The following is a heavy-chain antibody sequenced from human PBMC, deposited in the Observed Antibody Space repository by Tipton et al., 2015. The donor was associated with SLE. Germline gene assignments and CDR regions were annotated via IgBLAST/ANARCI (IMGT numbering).Heavy chain of an antibody. CDR2: FYYSGNR. J-gene: IGHJ6*02. D-gene: IGHD6-19*01. CDR3: VRQALAALARKDYYYGMDV. Sequence: GLVKPSETLSLTCSVSGDSISRDTYYWAWGWIRQPPGKGLEWIGSFYYSGNRYYNPSLKSRVTISLDTSKNQFSLKVSSVTAADTAVYYCVRQALAALARKDYYYGMDVWGQGTTVTVSS. CDR1: GDSISRDTYY. V-gene: IGHV4-39*07.